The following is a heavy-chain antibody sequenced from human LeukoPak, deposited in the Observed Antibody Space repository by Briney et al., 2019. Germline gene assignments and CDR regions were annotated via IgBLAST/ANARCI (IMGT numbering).Heavy chain of an antibody. CDR1: GGSISSGGYY. Sequence: SETLSLTCTVSGGSISSGGYYWSWIRQHPGKGLEWSGYIYYSGSTYYNPSLKSRVTISVETSKNQFSLKLSSVTAADTAVYYCARVREDIVVVPAGVAGPNWFDPWGQGTLVTVSS. D-gene: IGHD2-2*01. V-gene: IGHV4-31*03. J-gene: IGHJ5*02. CDR3: ARVREDIVVVPAGVAGPNWFDP. CDR2: IYYSGST.